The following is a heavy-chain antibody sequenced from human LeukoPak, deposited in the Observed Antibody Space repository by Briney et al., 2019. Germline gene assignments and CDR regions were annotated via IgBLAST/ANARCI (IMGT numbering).Heavy chain of an antibody. V-gene: IGHV4-59*01. CDR3: ARDILNCSGGSRYSRLDY. Sequence: SETLSLTCTVSGGSISSYYWSWIRQPPGKGLEWIGYIYYSGSTNYNPSLKSRVTISVDTSKNQFSLKLSSVTAADTAVYYCARDILNCSGGSRYSRLDYWGQGTLITVSS. CDR1: GGSISSYY. D-gene: IGHD2-15*01. J-gene: IGHJ4*02. CDR2: IYYSGST.